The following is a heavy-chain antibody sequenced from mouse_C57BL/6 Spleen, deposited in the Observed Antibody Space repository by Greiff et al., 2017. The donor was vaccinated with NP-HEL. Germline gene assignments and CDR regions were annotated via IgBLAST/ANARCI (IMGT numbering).Heavy chain of an antibody. V-gene: IGHV6-3*01. CDR2: IRLKSDNYAT. Sequence: EVKLEESGGGLVQPGGSMKLSCVASGFTFSNYWMNWVRQSPEKGLEWVAQIRLKSDNYATHYAESVKGRFTISRDDSKSSVYLQMNNLRAEDTGIYYCTHPLITTGYFDVWGTGTTVTVSS. J-gene: IGHJ1*03. D-gene: IGHD1-1*01. CDR1: GFTFSNYW. CDR3: THPLITTGYFDV.